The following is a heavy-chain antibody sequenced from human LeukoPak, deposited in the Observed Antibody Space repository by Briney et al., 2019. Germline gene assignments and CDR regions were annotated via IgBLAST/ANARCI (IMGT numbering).Heavy chain of an antibody. J-gene: IGHJ6*03. CDR3: ARRGLYSSSSGYYYYYYMDV. Sequence: SETLSLTCTVSSASITSSNYYWAWIRQPPGKGLEFIGTIYYDGSTYYNPSLKSRVTISVDTSKNQFSLKLSSVTAADTAVYYCARRGLYSSSSGYYYYYYMDVWGKGTTVTVSS. CDR2: IYYDGST. CDR1: SASITSSNYY. D-gene: IGHD6-6*01. V-gene: IGHV4-39*07.